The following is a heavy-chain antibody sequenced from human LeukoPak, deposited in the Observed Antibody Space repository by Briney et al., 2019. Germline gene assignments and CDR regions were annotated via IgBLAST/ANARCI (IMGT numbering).Heavy chain of an antibody. J-gene: IGHJ6*02. CDR3: TRDHPTTVTSRYYYYGMDV. D-gene: IGHD4-11*01. CDR1: GFTFGDYA. Sequence: PGGSLRLSCTASGFTFGDYAMSWVRQAPGKGLEGVGFIRSKAYGGTTEYAASVKGRFTISRDDSKSIAYLQMNSLKTEDTAVYHCTRDHPTTVTSRYYYYGMDVWGQGTTVTVSS. V-gene: IGHV3-49*04. CDR2: IRSKAYGGTT.